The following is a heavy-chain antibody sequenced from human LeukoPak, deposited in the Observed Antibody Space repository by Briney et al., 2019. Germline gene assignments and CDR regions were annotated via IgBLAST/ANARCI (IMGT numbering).Heavy chain of an antibody. CDR2: IRYDGSNK. J-gene: IGHJ4*02. D-gene: IGHD3-3*01. Sequence: PGGSLRLSCAASGFTFSSYGMHWVRQAPGKGLERVAFIRYDGSNKYYADSVKSRFTISRDNSKNTLYLQMNSLRAEDTAVYYCAKGLGFFPRFYDFDSWGQGTLVTVSS. V-gene: IGHV3-30*02. CDR1: GFTFSSYG. CDR3: AKGLGFFPRFYDFDS.